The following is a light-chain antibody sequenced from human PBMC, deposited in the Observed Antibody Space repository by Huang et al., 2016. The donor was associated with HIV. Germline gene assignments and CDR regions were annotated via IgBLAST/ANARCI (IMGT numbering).Light chain of an antibody. J-gene: IGKJ4*01. V-gene: IGKV3-15*01. CDR1: QSVSSH. Sequence: EILTTQSPATLSSSPGEKATLSRRASQSVSSHVAWYQQKPGQAPRLLIYGASTRATGIPARFNGSGSGTEFTLTISSLQSEDFAVYYCQQYNNWPPLTFGGGTKVEIK. CDR3: QQYNNWPPLT. CDR2: GAS.